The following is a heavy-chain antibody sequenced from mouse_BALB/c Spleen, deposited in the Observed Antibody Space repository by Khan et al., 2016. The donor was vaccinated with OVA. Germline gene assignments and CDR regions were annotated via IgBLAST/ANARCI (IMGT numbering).Heavy chain of an antibody. CDR1: GSTFTSYG. CDR2: IYPGNGYT. CDR3: TTAYYRYYFDY. D-gene: IGHD2-12*01. J-gene: IGHJ2*01. Sequence: VQLQESGAELGRPGSSVKLSCKTSGSTFTSYGIKWVKQRPGQGLEWIGYIYPGNGYTEYNEKFQGKAILTSDTSSSTAYMQLRSLTSEDSAMYFCTTAYYRYYFDYGGQGTTLTGSS. V-gene: IGHV1S134*01.